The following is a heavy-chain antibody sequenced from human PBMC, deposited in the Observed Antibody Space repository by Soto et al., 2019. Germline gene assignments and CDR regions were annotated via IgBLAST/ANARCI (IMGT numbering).Heavy chain of an antibody. CDR3: VKVGCSGAACYSYSFDS. V-gene: IGHV3-30*04. D-gene: IGHD2-21*02. CDR1: GFTFSSYA. CDR2: ISFDARNT. J-gene: IGHJ4*02. Sequence: GGSLRLSCAVSGFTFSSYAMHWVRLAPGKRLEWVAGISFDARNTRYADSVKGRFTISRDYSKNTLYLQMNSLRVQDTGLYYCVKVGCSGAACYSYSFDSWGQGALVTVSS.